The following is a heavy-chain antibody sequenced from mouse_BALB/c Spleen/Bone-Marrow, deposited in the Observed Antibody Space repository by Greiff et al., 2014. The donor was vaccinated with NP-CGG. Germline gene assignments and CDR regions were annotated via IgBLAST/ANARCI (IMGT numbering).Heavy chain of an antibody. Sequence: QVQLQQSGAELAKPGASVKMSRKASGYTFTSYWMHWVKQRPGQGLEWIGYINPSTGYTEYNQKFKDKATLTAVKSSTTAYMQLRSLTSEDSAVYYCARDDYDAIAYWGQGTLVTVSA. CDR1: GYTFTSYW. D-gene: IGHD2-4*01. CDR2: INPSTGYT. J-gene: IGHJ3*01. CDR3: ARDDYDAIAY. V-gene: IGHV1-7*01.